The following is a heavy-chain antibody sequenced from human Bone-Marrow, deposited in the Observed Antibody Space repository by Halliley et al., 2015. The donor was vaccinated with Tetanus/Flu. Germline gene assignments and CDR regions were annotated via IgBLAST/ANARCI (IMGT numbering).Heavy chain of an antibody. CDR2: NQDGSEK. V-gene: IGHV3-7*03. Sequence: NQDGSEKNYGDSGKGRVTISRGNAKNALYLQMNSLRAEDTALYYCARNPKVPGVLFAYWGQGTLLTVSS. D-gene: IGHD2-2*01. CDR3: ARNPKVPGVLFAY. J-gene: IGHJ4*02.